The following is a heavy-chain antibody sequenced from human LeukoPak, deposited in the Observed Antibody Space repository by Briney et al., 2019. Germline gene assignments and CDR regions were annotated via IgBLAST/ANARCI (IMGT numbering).Heavy chain of an antibody. D-gene: IGHD6-19*01. CDR2: IYYSRST. CDR3: ARGRLVRDPDAFDI. J-gene: IGHJ3*02. CDR1: GGSISSSSYY. Sequence: SETLSLTCTVSGGSISSSSYYWGWIRQPPGKGLEWIGSIYYSRSTYYNPSLKSRVTISVDTSKNQFSLKLSSVTAADTAVYYCARGRLVRDPDAFDIWGQGTMVTVSS. V-gene: IGHV4-39*07.